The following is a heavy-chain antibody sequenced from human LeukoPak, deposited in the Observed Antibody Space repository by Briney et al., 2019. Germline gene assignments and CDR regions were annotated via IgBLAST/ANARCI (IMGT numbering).Heavy chain of an antibody. CDR1: GFTFSSYG. CDR2: IWYDGSNK. D-gene: IGHD3-16*02. CDR3: ARDAMITFGGVIVIPGSNYFDY. J-gene: IGHJ4*02. V-gene: IGHV3-33*01. Sequence: GGSLRLSCAASGFTFSSYGMHWVRQAPGKGLEWVAVIWYDGSNKYYADSVKGRFTISRDNAKNSLYLQMNSLRDEDTAVYYCARDAMITFGGVIVIPGSNYFDYWGQGTLVTVSS.